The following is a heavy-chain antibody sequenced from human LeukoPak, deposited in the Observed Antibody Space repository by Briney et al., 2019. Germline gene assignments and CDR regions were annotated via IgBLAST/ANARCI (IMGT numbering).Heavy chain of an antibody. D-gene: IGHD3-3*01. CDR3: ASFWSGQYYFDY. CDR1: GFTFSSYS. Sequence: GGSLRLSCAASGFTFSSYSMNWVRQAPGKGLEWVSSISSSSSYIYYADSVKGRFTISRDNAKNSLYLQMNSLRAEDTAVYYCASFWSGQYYFDYWGQGTLSPSPQ. V-gene: IGHV3-21*01. CDR2: ISSSSSYI. J-gene: IGHJ4*02.